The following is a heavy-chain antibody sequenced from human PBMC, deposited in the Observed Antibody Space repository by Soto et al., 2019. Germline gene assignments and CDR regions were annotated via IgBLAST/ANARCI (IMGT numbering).Heavy chain of an antibody. V-gene: IGHV4-39*01. CDR2: IYYDGTT. CDR3: ARQGRNTKIVLVKHYAADF. Sequence: QLLLQEAGPRLVEPSETLSLTCTVSSGSISSTSYYWAWIRQPPGKGPEWIGAIYYDGTTYYTESLKSRFSITVDTSMNQLSLKLNSVTAADTAVYFCARQGRNTKIVLVKHYAADFWGQGTAVTVSS. CDR1: SGSISSTSYY. J-gene: IGHJ6*02. D-gene: IGHD3-22*01.